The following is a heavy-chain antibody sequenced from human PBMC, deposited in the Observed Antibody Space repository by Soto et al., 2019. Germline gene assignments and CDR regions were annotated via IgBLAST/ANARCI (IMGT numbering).Heavy chain of an antibody. Sequence: ASVKVSCKASGYTFTSYSIHWVRQAPGQRLEWMGWINAGNGNTKYSQKFQGRITITRGTSASTAYMELSSLRSEDAAVYYCARAVDDCSTTNCYMIDYWGQGTLVTVSS. V-gene: IGHV1-3*01. CDR1: GYTFTSYS. J-gene: IGHJ4*02. CDR3: ARAVDDCSTTNCYMIDY. CDR2: INAGNGNT. D-gene: IGHD2-2*02.